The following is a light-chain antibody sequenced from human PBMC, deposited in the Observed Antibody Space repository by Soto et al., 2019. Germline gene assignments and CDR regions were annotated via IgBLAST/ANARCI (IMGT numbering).Light chain of an antibody. CDR1: QSINTW. J-gene: IGKJ1*01. V-gene: IGKV1-5*01. CDR3: QQYQTYSRT. Sequence: DIQMTQSPSTVSASVGDRITITCRASQSINTWLAWYRQRPGEAPQLLIYDVSTLAIGVPARFSGSGSGTDFTLSISRLQADDFATFYCQQYQTYSRTFGQGTKVEVK. CDR2: DVS.